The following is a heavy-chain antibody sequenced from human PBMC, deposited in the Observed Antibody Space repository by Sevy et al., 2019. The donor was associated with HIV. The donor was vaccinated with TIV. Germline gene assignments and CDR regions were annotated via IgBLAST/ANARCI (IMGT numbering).Heavy chain of an antibody. CDR1: GYTFTGYY. CDR3: ARAYCSDGSCYEGAC. CDR2: ISPMNGDT. V-gene: IGHV1-2*06. Sequence: ASVKVSCKASGYTFTGYYIHWVRQAPGQGLEWMGRISPMNGDTDYAQKFQGRVTMTRDTSISAAYLDVTRLRSDDTATYYCARAYCSDGSCYEGACWGQGTLVTVSS. J-gene: IGHJ4*02. D-gene: IGHD2-15*01.